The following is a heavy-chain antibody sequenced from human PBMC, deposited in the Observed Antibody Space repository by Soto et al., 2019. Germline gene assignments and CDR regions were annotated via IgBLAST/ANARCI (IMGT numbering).Heavy chain of an antibody. Sequence: PSQTLSLTCAISGDSVSRNSAAWNWIRQSPSRGLEWLGRTYYRSRWHNDYAVSVKSRITINPDTSNNQFSLHLNSVTPEDTAVYYCARDLGYCGTTSCSEFYFDFWGQGTLVTV. CDR3: ARDLGYCGTTSCSEFYFDF. D-gene: IGHD2-2*03. J-gene: IGHJ4*02. V-gene: IGHV6-1*01. CDR2: TYYRSRWHN. CDR1: GDSVSRNSAA.